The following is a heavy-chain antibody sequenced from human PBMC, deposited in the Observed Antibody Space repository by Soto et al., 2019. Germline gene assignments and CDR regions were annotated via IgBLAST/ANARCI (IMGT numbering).Heavy chain of an antibody. CDR1: GYTFTSYG. Sequence: QVQLVQSGAEVKKPGATVKVSCKASGYTFTSYGISWVRQAPGQGLEWMGWISAYNGNTNYAQKLQGRVTMTTDTSTRTAYMELRSLRSDVTAVYYCGRDVVTPTQKPYHFDHWGQGTLVTVSS. CDR2: ISAYNGNT. CDR3: GRDVVTPTQKPYHFDH. V-gene: IGHV1-18*01. J-gene: IGHJ4*02. D-gene: IGHD2-21*02.